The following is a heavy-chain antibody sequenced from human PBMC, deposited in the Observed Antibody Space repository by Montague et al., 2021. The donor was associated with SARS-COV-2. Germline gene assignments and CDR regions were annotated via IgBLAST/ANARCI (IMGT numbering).Heavy chain of an antibody. V-gene: IGHV4-39*01. D-gene: IGHD3-10*01. Sequence: SETLSLTCTVSGGSVSSSSYYWGWIRQPPGKGLEWIGSIYYTGSTYCNPSLKSRVTISVDTSKNQFSLKLSSVTAADTAAYYCARHITGSGNAFDIWGQGTLVTVSS. J-gene: IGHJ3*02. CDR3: ARHITGSGNAFDI. CDR1: GGSVSSSSYY. CDR2: IYYTGST.